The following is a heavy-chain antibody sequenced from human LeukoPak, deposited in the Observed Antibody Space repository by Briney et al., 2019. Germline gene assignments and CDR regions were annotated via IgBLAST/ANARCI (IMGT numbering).Heavy chain of an antibody. J-gene: IGHJ6*02. V-gene: IGHV4-59*08. D-gene: IGHD3-22*01. CDR2: IYYSGST. Sequence: SETLSLTCTFSGGSMTNYYWSWIRQPPGKGLEWIGSIYYSGSTNYNPSLKSRVTISVDTSKNQFSLKLSSVTAADTAVYYCARNTYYYDSSGYYGYYYGMDVWGQGTTVTVSS. CDR1: GGSMTNYY. CDR3: ARNTYYYDSSGYYGYYYGMDV.